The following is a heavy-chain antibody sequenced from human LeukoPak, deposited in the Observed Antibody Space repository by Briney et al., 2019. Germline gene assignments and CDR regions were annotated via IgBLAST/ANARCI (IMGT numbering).Heavy chain of an antibody. V-gene: IGHV4-34*01. CDR3: ASSVGLRENWFDP. Sequence: PSETLSLTCAVYGGSFSGYYWSWIRQPPGKGLEWIGEINHSGSTNYNPSLKSRVTISVDTSKNQFSLKLSSVTAADTVVYYCASSVGLRENWFDPWGQGTLVTVSS. D-gene: IGHD4-17*01. CDR1: GGSFSGYY. J-gene: IGHJ5*02. CDR2: INHSGST.